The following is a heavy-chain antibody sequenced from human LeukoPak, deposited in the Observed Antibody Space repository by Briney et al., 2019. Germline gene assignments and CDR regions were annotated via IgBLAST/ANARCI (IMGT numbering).Heavy chain of an antibody. Sequence: GGSLRLSWAASGFTFSSYGMHWVRQAPGKWLEWVAVIWYDGSNKYYADSVKGRFTISRDNSKNTLYLQMNSLRAEDTAVYYCARDALRGPYYYYYMDVWGKGTTVTVSS. CDR2: IWYDGSNK. CDR1: GFTFSSYG. CDR3: ARDALRGPYYYYYMDV. J-gene: IGHJ6*03. V-gene: IGHV3-33*01. D-gene: IGHD3-16*01.